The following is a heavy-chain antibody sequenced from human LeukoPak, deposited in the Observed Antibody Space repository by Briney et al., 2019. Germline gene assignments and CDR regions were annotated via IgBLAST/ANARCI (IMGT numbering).Heavy chain of an antibody. CDR2: IIPIFGTA. V-gene: IGHV1-69*13. J-gene: IGHJ6*02. CDR3: ARGPVAGTGVYYYYGMDV. Sequence: SVKVSCKASGGTFSSYAISWVRQAPGQGLEWMGGIIPIFGTANYAQKFQGRVTITADESTSTAYMGLSSLRSEDTAVYYCARGPVAGTGVYYYYGMDVWGQGTTVTVSS. D-gene: IGHD6-19*01. CDR1: GGTFSSYA.